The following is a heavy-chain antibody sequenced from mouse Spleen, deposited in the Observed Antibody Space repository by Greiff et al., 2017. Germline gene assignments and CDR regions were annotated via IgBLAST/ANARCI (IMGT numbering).Heavy chain of an antibody. J-gene: IGHJ4*01. CDR3: ARADYYRYDGAMDY. CDR1: GYNFTSYW. V-gene: IGHV1-55*01. D-gene: IGHD2-14*01. CDR2: IYPGSGST. Sequence: VQLQQPGAELVKPGTSVKLSCKASGYNFTSYWINWVKLRPGQGLEWIGDIYPGSGSTNYNEKFKSKATLTVDTSSSTAYMQLSSLASEDSALYYCARADYYRYDGAMDYWGQGTSVTVSS.